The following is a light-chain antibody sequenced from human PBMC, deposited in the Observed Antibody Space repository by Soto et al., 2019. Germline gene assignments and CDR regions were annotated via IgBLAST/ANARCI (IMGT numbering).Light chain of an antibody. V-gene: IGKV3-11*01. J-gene: IGKJ1*01. Sequence: EIVLTQSPATLSLSPGERATLSCRASQSVSSYLAWYQQKPGQAPRLLIYDASNRATGIPARFSGCGSGTDFTLTISSLQPEDFATYYCQQANSFPWTFGLGTKVDIK. CDR1: QSVSSY. CDR2: DAS. CDR3: QQANSFPWT.